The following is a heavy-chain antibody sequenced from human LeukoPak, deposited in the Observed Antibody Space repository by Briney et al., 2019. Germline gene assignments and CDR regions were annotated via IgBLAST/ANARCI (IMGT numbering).Heavy chain of an antibody. D-gene: IGHD1-26*01. CDR1: GGTFSSYA. CDR3: ARRGMGAQGAFDI. Sequence: PMASVKVSCKASGGTFSSYAISWVRQAPGQGLEWMGRIIPILGIANYAQKFQGRVTITADKSTSTAYMELSSLRSEDTAVYYCARRGMGAQGAFDIWGQGTMVTVSS. V-gene: IGHV1-69*04. J-gene: IGHJ3*02. CDR2: IIPILGIA.